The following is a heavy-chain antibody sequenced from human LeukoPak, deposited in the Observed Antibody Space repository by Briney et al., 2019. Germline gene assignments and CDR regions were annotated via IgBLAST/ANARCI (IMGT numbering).Heavy chain of an antibody. CDR1: GFTFSTYN. Sequence: GGSLRLSCAVSGFTFSTYNMNWVRQAPGKGLEWVSSISSTGSYIYYEDSVKGRFTISRDNAKNSLYLQMNSLRAEDTAVYYCARELVVVAVQMYYFDYWGQGTLVTVSS. D-gene: IGHD2-15*01. V-gene: IGHV3-21*01. J-gene: IGHJ4*02. CDR2: ISSTGSYI. CDR3: ARELVVVAVQMYYFDY.